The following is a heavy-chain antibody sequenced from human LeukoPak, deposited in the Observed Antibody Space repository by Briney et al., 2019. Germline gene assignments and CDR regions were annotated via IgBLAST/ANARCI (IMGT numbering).Heavy chain of an antibody. D-gene: IGHD1-26*01. CDR1: GFTFSSYA. Sequence: GGSLRLSCAASGFTFSSYAMSWIRQAPGKGLEWVSYISSSGSTIYYADSVRGRFTISRDNAKNSLYLQMNSLRAEDTAVFYCARLIVGAIDYWGQGTLVTVSS. V-gene: IGHV3-48*04. J-gene: IGHJ4*02. CDR3: ARLIVGAIDY. CDR2: ISSSGSTI.